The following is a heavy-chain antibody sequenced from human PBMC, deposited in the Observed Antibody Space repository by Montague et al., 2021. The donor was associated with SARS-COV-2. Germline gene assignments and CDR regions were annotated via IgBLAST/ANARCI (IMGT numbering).Heavy chain of an antibody. J-gene: IGHJ6*02. CDR2: IYDSGSS. D-gene: IGHD6-13*01. V-gene: IGHV4-39*06. Sequence: SETLSLTCTVSGGSISSSSYYWSWIRQPPGKGLEWNVSIYDSGSSYYYPSLKSRVSISLDTSKNQFALKLSSVTAADTAVYYCERVGRQQLVRLSGMDVWGQGTTVTVSS. CDR3: ERVGRQQLVRLSGMDV. CDR1: GGSISSSSYY.